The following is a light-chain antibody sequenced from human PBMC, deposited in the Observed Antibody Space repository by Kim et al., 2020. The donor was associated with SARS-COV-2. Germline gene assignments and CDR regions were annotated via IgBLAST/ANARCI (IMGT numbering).Light chain of an antibody. J-gene: IGLJ3*02. CDR1: TSNSGAGDD. CDR3: QCYDLNLGGHWV. V-gene: IGLV1-40*01. Sequence: VTISCAGNTSNSGAGDDVHWYQVLPGTVPKLLISDTNDRPSGVPDRFSGSKSGSSASLAITGLQPEDEGDYYCQCYDLNLGGHWVFGGGTQLTVL. CDR2: DTN.